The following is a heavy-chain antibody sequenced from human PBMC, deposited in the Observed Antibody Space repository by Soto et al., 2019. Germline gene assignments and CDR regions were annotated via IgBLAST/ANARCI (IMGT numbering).Heavy chain of an antibody. J-gene: IGHJ4*02. CDR3: AHIDPEIVTVGGHGGFDY. D-gene: IGHD3-16*01. CDR2: IYWDDDN. V-gene: IGHV2-5*02. Sequence: QITLKESGPTLVRPPQTLTLTCTFSGFSLTSGVGVGWIRQPPGKALEWLALIYWDDDNRYSPSLKNRLTITKDTCKNQVVLTMTNVGPVDTATYFCAHIDPEIVTVGGHGGFDYWGQGTLVTVSS. CDR1: GFSLTSGVG.